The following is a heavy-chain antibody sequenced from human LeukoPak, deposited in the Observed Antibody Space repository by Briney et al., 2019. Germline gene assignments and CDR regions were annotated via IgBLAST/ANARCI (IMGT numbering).Heavy chain of an antibody. CDR3: AREALSYYDSSGYYEDYFDY. J-gene: IGHJ4*02. CDR1: GGSISSGGYY. CDR2: IYYSGST. V-gene: IGHV4-31*03. D-gene: IGHD3-22*01. Sequence: PSETLSLTCTVSGGSISSGGYYWSWIRQHPGKGLEWIGYIYYSGSTYYNPSLKSRVTISVDTSKNQFSLKLSSVTAADTAVYYCAREALSYYDSSGYYEDYFDYWGQGTLVTVSS.